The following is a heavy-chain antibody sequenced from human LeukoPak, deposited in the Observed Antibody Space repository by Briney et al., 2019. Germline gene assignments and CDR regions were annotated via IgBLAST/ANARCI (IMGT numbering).Heavy chain of an antibody. D-gene: IGHD3-22*01. Sequence: SETLSLTCTVSGGSISSSSYYWGWVRQPPGKGLEWIGSIYYSGSTYYNPSLKSRVTISVDTSKNQFSLKLSSVTAADTAVYYCARPYDSSGYLHFDYWGQGTLVTVSS. J-gene: IGHJ4*02. CDR1: GGSISSSSYY. CDR3: ARPYDSSGYLHFDY. V-gene: IGHV4-39*01. CDR2: IYYSGST.